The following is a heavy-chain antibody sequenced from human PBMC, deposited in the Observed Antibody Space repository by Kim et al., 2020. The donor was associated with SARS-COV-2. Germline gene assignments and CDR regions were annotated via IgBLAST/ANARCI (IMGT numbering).Heavy chain of an antibody. CDR3: ARWGENSDYYDSSGPDAFDI. Sequence: SVKVSCKASGGTFSSYAISWVRQAPGQGLEWMGGIIPIFGTANYAQKFQGRVTITADESTSTAYMELSSLRFEDTAVYYCARWGENSDYYDSSGPDAFDIWGQGTMVTVSS. CDR1: GGTFSSYA. V-gene: IGHV1-69*13. D-gene: IGHD3-22*01. CDR2: IIPIFGTA. J-gene: IGHJ3*02.